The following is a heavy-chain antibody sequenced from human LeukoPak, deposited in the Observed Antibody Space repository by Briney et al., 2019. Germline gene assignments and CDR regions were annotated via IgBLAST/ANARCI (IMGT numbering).Heavy chain of an antibody. Sequence: GASVKVSCKASGGTFSSYAISWVRQAPGQGLEWMGGIIPIFGTANYAQKFQGRVTITTDESTSTAYMELSSLRSEDTAVYYCARHRTPSVITLTYFDYWGQGTLVTVSS. J-gene: IGHJ4*02. CDR2: IIPIFGTA. D-gene: IGHD3-22*01. CDR3: ARHRTPSVITLTYFDY. V-gene: IGHV1-69*05. CDR1: GGTFSSYA.